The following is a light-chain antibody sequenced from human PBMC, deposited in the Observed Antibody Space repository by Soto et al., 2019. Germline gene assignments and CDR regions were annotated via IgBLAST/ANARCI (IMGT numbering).Light chain of an antibody. CDR2: DAS. V-gene: IGKV3-11*01. J-gene: IGKJ4*01. Sequence: EIVLTQSPATLSLSPGERATLSCRASQSVSSYLAWYQQKPGQAPRLLIYDASNRATGIPARFSGSGSGTDFTVTISGLEPEDFAVYYCQQRSNWPPLLTFGGGTKVEIK. CDR1: QSVSSY. CDR3: QQRSNWPPLLT.